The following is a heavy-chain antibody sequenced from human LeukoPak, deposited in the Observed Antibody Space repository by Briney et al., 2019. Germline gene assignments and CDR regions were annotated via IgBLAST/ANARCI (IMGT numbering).Heavy chain of an antibody. D-gene: IGHD1-1*01. J-gene: IGHJ5*02. V-gene: IGHV4-59*12. CDR1: GGTISNYY. Sequence: PSETLSLTCTVSGGTISNYYWSWIRQPPGKGLEWIGYIYYNGGTNYNPSLKSRVTISVDTSKNQFSLKLSSVTAADTAVYYCAREDNWNDEGWFDPWGQGTLVTVSS. CDR2: IYYNGGT. CDR3: AREDNWNDEGWFDP.